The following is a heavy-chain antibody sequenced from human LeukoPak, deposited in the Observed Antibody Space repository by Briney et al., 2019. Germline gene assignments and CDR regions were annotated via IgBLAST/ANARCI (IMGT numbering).Heavy chain of an antibody. Sequence: ASVKVSCKASGSTFTGYYMHWVRQAPGQGLEWMGWISAYNGNTNYAQKLQGRVTMTTDTSTSTAYMELRSLRSDDTAVYYCARDSRVGATSGDWFDPWGQGTLVTVSS. CDR2: ISAYNGNT. J-gene: IGHJ5*02. D-gene: IGHD1-26*01. CDR3: ARDSRVGATSGDWFDP. CDR1: GSTFTGYY. V-gene: IGHV1-18*04.